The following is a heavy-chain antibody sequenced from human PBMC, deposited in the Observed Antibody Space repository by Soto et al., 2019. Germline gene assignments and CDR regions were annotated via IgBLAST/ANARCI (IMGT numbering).Heavy chain of an antibody. V-gene: IGHV3-15*01. CDR2: IKSKTDGGTT. CDR3: TTVRSQNYGDRLWAY. CDR1: RFTFSNAW. Sequence: PGGSLRLSCAASRFTFSNAWMSWVRQDPGKGLEWVGRIKSKTDGGTTDYVAPVKGRFTISRDDSKNTLYLQMNSLKTEDTAVYYCTTVRSQNYGDRLWAYWGQGTLVTVSS. J-gene: IGHJ4*02. D-gene: IGHD4-17*01.